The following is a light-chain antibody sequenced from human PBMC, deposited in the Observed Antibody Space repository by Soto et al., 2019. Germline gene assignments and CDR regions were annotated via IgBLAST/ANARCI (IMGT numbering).Light chain of an antibody. Sequence: GDRVTITCRASQSITRYLGWYQQKPGEAPKLLIYDVSILESGVPSRFSGSGSGTEFTLTISSLQADDFATYYCQQYNSYSSWTFGQGTKVDIK. CDR3: QQYNSYSSWT. J-gene: IGKJ1*01. CDR2: DVS. V-gene: IGKV1-5*01. CDR1: QSITRY.